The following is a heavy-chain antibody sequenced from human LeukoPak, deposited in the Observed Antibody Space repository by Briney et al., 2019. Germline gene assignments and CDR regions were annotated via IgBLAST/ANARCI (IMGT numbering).Heavy chain of an antibody. D-gene: IGHD2/OR15-2a*01. V-gene: IGHV4-4*07. Sequence: SETLSLTCSVSGGSIGNYYWNWLRQPAGKGLEWIGRIYASGSTNYNPSLKSRVTISMDKPKNHFSLNLKSVTAANTAFYYCARDFYGDDGHHPFDYWGQGIQVTVSS. CDR3: ARDFYGDDGHHPFDY. CDR1: GGSIGNYY. CDR2: IYASGST. J-gene: IGHJ4*02.